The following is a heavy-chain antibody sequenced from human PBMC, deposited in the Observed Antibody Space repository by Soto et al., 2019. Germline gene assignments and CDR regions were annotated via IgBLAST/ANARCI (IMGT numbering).Heavy chain of an antibody. J-gene: IGHJ5*02. V-gene: IGHV4-34*10. D-gene: IGHD3-22*01. Sequence: SDNLSLTCAVSGGPFTAYSWTWIRQAPGKGLEWIGDINHSGGATYNPALWGRVTLSLDTSTNQFSLTVRSVTAADTAMYYCARYPPYYFDSSGRVICPIFDPSSQGTLDIGSS. CDR2: INHSGGA. CDR3: ARYPPYYFDSSGRVICPIFDP. CDR1: GGPFTAYS.